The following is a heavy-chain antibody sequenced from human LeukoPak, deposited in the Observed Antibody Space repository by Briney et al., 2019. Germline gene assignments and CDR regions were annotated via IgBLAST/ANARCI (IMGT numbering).Heavy chain of an antibody. CDR2: ISYDGSNK. CDR3: ARTNSGGYDYQEHYFDY. D-gene: IGHD5-12*01. J-gene: IGHJ4*02. V-gene: IGHV3-30-3*01. CDR1: GFTFSSYA. Sequence: PGGSLRLSCAASGFTFSSYAMHWVRQAPGKGLEWVAVISYDGSNKYYADSVKGRFTISRDNSKNTLYLQMNSLRAEDTAVYCCARTNSGGYDYQEHYFDYWGQGTLVTVSS.